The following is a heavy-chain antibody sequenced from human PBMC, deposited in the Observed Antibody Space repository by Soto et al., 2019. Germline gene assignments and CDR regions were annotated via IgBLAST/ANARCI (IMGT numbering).Heavy chain of an antibody. J-gene: IGHJ5*02. D-gene: IGHD6-13*01. CDR1: GASMNSYH. Sequence: SETLSLTCTVSGASMNSYHWSWIRQPAGKGLEWIGHIHSSGSTNYNPSLKSRVTMSVDTSKNQSSLRLMSLTAADTAVYYCARDQGVAAASITWFDPWGQGSLVTVSS. CDR2: IHSSGST. V-gene: IGHV4-4*07. CDR3: ARDQGVAAASITWFDP.